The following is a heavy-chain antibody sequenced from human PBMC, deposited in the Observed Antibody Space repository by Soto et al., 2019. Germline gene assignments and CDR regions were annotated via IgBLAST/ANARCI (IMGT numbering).Heavy chain of an antibody. CDR1: GGSISRGGYY. Sequence: LSLTCSVSGGSISRGGYYWSWIRQRPGEGLQYIGYIYETGATYYKPSLKSRISISADTSKNQFTLKLNSVTAADTAVYYCARIAVPGASYWGQGTLVTVSS. V-gene: IGHV4-31*03. D-gene: IGHD7-27*01. CDR3: ARIAVPGASY. J-gene: IGHJ4*02. CDR2: IYETGAT.